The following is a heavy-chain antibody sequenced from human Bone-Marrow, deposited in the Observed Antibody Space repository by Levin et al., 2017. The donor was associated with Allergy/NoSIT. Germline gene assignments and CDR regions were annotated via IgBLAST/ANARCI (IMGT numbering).Heavy chain of an antibody. Sequence: GESLKISCKASGYTFTSYGISWVRQAPGQGLEWMGWISAYNGNTNYAQKLQGRVTMTTDTSTSTAYMELRSLRSDDTAVYYCARKRGYCSSTSCSGKEFFFDYWGQGTLVTVSS. D-gene: IGHD2-2*01. CDR2: ISAYNGNT. CDR3: ARKRGYCSSTSCSGKEFFFDY. V-gene: IGHV1-18*01. J-gene: IGHJ4*02. CDR1: GYTFTSYG.